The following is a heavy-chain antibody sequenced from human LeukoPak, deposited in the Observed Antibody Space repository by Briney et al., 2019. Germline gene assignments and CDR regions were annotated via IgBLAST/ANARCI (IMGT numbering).Heavy chain of an antibody. CDR3: ARAGEQQMAY. Sequence: PGGSLRLSCAASGFTFSNYEMNWVRQAPGKGLEWVSYIGSRGSTIYYADSVTGRFTISRDNAKNTLYLQMNSLRAEDTAVYYCARAGEQQMAYRGQGTLVTVSS. V-gene: IGHV3-48*03. D-gene: IGHD6-13*01. J-gene: IGHJ4*02. CDR1: GFTFSNYE. CDR2: IGSRGSTI.